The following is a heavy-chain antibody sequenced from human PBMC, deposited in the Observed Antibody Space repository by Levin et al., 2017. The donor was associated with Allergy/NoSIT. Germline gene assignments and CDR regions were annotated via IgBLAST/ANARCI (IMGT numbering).Heavy chain of an antibody. Sequence: ASVKVSCKASGYTFTGYYVHWVRQAPGQGLEWMGWIDPFSGDTNYAQKFQGKVTMTRDTMNTAYLELSRLRSDDTAVYYCARFPPTNQLLENPPKVFYAGLDVWGQGPTVIVSS. V-gene: IGHV1-2*02. CDR3: ARFPPTNQLLENPPKVFYAGLDV. CDR2: IDPFSGDT. J-gene: IGHJ6*02. D-gene: IGHD2-2*01. CDR1: GYTFTGYY.